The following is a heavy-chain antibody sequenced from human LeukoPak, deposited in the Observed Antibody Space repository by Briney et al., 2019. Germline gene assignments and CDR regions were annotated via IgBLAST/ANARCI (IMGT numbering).Heavy chain of an antibody. CDR1: XXXXXXSXXY. Sequence: SETLXLTXTXXXXXXXXSXXYWGWIRQPPGKGLEWIGSIYYSGSTYYNPSLKSRVTISVDTSKNQFSLKLSSVTAADTAVYYCARRAGYCSSTSCYAGAFDIWGQGTMVTVSS. V-gene: IGHV4-39*01. CDR3: ARRAGYCSSTSCYAGAFDI. CDR2: IYYSGST. D-gene: IGHD2-2*01. J-gene: IGHJ3*02.